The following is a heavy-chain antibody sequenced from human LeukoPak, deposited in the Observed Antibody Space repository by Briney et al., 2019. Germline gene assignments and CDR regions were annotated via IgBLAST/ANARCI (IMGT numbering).Heavy chain of an antibody. CDR1: GGSISSSSYY. CDR2: IYYSGST. CDR3: ARLSYSSGWYYFDY. V-gene: IGHV4-39*01. Sequence: SETLSLTCTVSGGSISSSSYYWGWTRQPPGKGLEWIGSIYYSGSTYYNPSLKSRVTISVDTSKNQFSLKLSSVTAADTAVYYCARLSYSSGWYYFDYWGQGTLVTVSS. D-gene: IGHD6-19*01. J-gene: IGHJ4*02.